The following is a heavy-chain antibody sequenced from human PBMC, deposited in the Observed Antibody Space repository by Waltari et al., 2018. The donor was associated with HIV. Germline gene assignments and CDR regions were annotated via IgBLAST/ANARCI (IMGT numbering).Heavy chain of an antibody. Sequence: QLLESGGGLVQPGGSLRLSCAASGFTFSSYAIGWVGQAPGKGLEWVSGISGSGRSTYYADSVKGRFTISRDNSKNTVYLQMNSLRAEDTAVYYCAKSGGDILTGHSYYYYGMDVWGLGTTVTVSS. V-gene: IGHV3-23*01. D-gene: IGHD3-9*01. CDR2: ISGSGRST. CDR3: AKSGGDILTGHSYYYYGMDV. J-gene: IGHJ6*02. CDR1: GFTFSSYA.